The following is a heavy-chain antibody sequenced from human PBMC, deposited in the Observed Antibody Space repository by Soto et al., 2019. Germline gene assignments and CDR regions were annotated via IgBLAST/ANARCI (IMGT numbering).Heavy chain of an antibody. D-gene: IGHD3-3*01. Sequence: SETLSLTCTVSGGSISSGGYYWSWIRQHPGKGLEWIGYIYYSGSTYYNPSLKSRVTISVDTSKNQFSLKLSSVTAADTAVYYCASRSDFWSGTADYWGQGTLVPVSS. CDR3: ASRSDFWSGTADY. CDR1: GGSISSGGYY. V-gene: IGHV4-31*03. CDR2: IYYSGST. J-gene: IGHJ4*02.